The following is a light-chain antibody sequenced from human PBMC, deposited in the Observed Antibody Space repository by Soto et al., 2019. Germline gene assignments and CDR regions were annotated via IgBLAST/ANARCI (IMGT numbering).Light chain of an antibody. CDR2: DAS. CDR3: QQRSNGLT. Sequence: EIVLTQSPATISLSPRERATLSCRASQSVSSYLAWYQQKPGQAPRLLISDASNRATGIPARFSGSGSGTDFTPTISSLEPEDFAVYYCQQRSNGLTFGGGTKVEIK. J-gene: IGKJ4*01. V-gene: IGKV3-11*01. CDR1: QSVSSY.